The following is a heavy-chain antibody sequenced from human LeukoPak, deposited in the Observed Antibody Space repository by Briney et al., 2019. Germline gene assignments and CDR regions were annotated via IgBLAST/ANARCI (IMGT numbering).Heavy chain of an antibody. Sequence: SETLSLTCTVSGGSISSSSYYWGWIRQPPGKGLEWIGEINHSGSTNYNPSLKSRVTISVDTSKNQFSLKLSSVTAADTAVYYCAREVARWLRALSHDAFDIWGQGTMVTVSS. J-gene: IGHJ3*02. CDR2: INHSGST. V-gene: IGHV4-39*07. CDR3: AREVARWLRALSHDAFDI. D-gene: IGHD5-12*01. CDR1: GGSISSSSYY.